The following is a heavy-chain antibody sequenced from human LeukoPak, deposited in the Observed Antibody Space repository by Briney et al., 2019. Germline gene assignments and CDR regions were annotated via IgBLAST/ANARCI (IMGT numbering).Heavy chain of an antibody. D-gene: IGHD3-22*01. V-gene: IGHV3-48*04. J-gene: IGHJ4*02. CDR1: GFTFSSYS. CDR3: ASQETIYDSSGYYSFDY. CDR2: ISGSGATI. Sequence: QSGGSLRLSCAASGFTFSSYSLNWVRQAPGKGLEWVSGISGSGATIYYADSVKGRFTISRDNAKNSLYLQMNSLRAEDTAVYYCASQETIYDSSGYYSFDYWGQGTLVTVSS.